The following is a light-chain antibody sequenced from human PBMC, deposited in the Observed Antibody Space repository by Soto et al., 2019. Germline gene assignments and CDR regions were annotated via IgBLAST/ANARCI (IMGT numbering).Light chain of an antibody. Sequence: DIQMTQSPSSLSASVGDRVTITCRASQTISTYLNWYQQKPGKAPRLLIYDASSLLSGVPSRFSGSGSGTDFTLTIASLQPEDFSTYYCQQSDSTPYTFGQGXXXXI. CDR1: QTISTY. CDR2: DAS. CDR3: QQSDSTPYT. J-gene: IGKJ2*01. V-gene: IGKV1-39*01.